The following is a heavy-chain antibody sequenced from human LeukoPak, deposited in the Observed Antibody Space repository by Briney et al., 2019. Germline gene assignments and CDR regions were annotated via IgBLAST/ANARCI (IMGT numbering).Heavy chain of an antibody. Sequence: ASVKVSCKASGYTFTSYAMHWVRQAPGQRLEWMGWINAGNGNTKYSQKFQGRVTITRDTPASTAYMELSSLRSEDTAVYYCARLSEYYYDSRGPVWFDPWGQGTLVTVSS. CDR3: ARLSEYYYDSRGPVWFDP. CDR1: GYTFTSYA. D-gene: IGHD3-22*01. V-gene: IGHV1-3*01. J-gene: IGHJ5*02. CDR2: INAGNGNT.